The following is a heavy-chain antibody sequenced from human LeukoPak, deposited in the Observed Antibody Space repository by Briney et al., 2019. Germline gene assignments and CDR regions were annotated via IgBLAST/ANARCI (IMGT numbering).Heavy chain of an antibody. Sequence: GGSLRLSCAASGFTFSSYGMHWVRQAPGKGLGWVADIWYDGSNKYYADSVKGRFTVSRDNSENTLYLQMNSLRAEDTAVYYCARELGYGMDVWGRGTTVTVSS. CDR3: ARELGYGMDV. CDR1: GFTFSSYG. J-gene: IGHJ6*02. CDR2: IWYDGSNK. V-gene: IGHV3-33*01. D-gene: IGHD1-26*01.